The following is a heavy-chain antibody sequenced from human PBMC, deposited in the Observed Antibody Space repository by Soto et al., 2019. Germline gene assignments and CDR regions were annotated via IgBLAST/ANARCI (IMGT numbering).Heavy chain of an antibody. CDR2: IYYSGST. J-gene: IGHJ5*02. V-gene: IGHV4-39*01. CDR3: ARTGVLRYFDWFNWFDP. Sequence: PSETLSLTCTVSCGSISSSSYYWCWIRQPPWKGLEWIGSIYYSGSTYYNPSLKSRVTISVDTSKNQFSLKLSPVTAADTAVYYCARTGVLRYFDWFNWFDPWGQGTLVTVSS. D-gene: IGHD3-9*01. CDR1: CGSISSSSYY.